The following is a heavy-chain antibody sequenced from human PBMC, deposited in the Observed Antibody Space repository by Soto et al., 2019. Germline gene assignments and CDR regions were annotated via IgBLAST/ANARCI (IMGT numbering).Heavy chain of an antibody. D-gene: IGHD6-13*01. CDR1: GFTFSSYG. V-gene: IGHV3-33*01. CDR2: IWHDGSNK. J-gene: IGHJ4*02. CDR3: ARVAAAAGSFDY. Sequence: QVQLVESGGGVVQPGRSLRLSCAASGFTFSSYGMHWVRQAPGKGLEWVAVIWHDGSNKYYADSVKGRFTISRDNSKNTLYLRMNSLRAEDTAVYYCARVAAAAGSFDYWGQGTLVTVSS.